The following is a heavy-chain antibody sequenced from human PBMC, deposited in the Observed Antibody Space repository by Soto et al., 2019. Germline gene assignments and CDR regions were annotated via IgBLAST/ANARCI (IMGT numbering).Heavy chain of an antibody. CDR2: ISYDGSNK. Sequence: GGSVRLSCAASGFTYIGYGMHWVRQAPGKGLEWVAVISYDGSNKYYADSVKGRFTISRDNSKNTLYLQMNSLRAEDTAVYYCAKGNYYDSSGYYYPPFDYWGQGTLVTVSS. CDR3: AKGNYYDSSGYYYPPFDY. D-gene: IGHD3-22*01. J-gene: IGHJ4*02. V-gene: IGHV3-30*18. CDR1: GFTYIGYG.